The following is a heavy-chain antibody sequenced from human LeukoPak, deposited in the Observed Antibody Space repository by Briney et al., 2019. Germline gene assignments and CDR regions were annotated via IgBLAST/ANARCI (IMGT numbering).Heavy chain of an antibody. J-gene: IGHJ4*02. CDR3: ARGPEQKWWYVY. V-gene: IGHV1-8*01. Sequence: SVKVSCTASGYTFTSYDINWVRQATAQGLEWMGWMNPNSGNTGYAQKFQGRDTTTRNTSISTAYMELSSMRSEDTAVYYCARGPEQKWWYVYWGQGTLVTVSS. D-gene: IGHD2-15*01. CDR1: GYTFTSYD. CDR2: MNPNSGNT.